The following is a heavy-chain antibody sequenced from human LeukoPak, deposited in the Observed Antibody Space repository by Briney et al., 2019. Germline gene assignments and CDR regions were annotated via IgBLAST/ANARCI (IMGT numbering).Heavy chain of an antibody. CDR1: GFTFSSYA. J-gene: IGHJ4*02. CDR2: ISGSGGST. CDR3: AKALEDIVVVPAAISPDY. Sequence: PGGSLRLSCAASGFTFSSYAMSWVRQAPGKGLEWVSAISGSGGSTYYADSVKGRFTISRDNSKNTLYLQMNSLRAEDTAVYYCAKALEDIVVVPAAISPDYWGQGTLVTVSS. D-gene: IGHD2-2*02. V-gene: IGHV3-23*01.